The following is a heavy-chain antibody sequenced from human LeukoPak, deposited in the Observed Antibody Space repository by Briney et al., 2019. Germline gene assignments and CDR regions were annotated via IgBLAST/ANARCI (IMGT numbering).Heavy chain of an antibody. CDR1: GGSISSYY. D-gene: IGHD4/OR15-4a*01. V-gene: IGHV4-59*01. J-gene: IGHJ4*02. Sequence: PSETLSLTCTVSGGSISSYYWSWIRQPPGKGLEWIGYIYYSGSANYNPSLKSRVTISVDTSKNQFSLKLASESAADTAVYYCARGGTQLTFPVWGQGTLVTVSS. CDR2: IYYSGSA. CDR3: ARGGTQLTFPV.